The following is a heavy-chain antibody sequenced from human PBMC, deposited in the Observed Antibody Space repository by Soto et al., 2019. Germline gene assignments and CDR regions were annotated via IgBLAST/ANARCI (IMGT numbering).Heavy chain of an antibody. J-gene: IGHJ6*02. V-gene: IGHV3-7*03. CDR3: AREYTRSYGSGSYLNYYYYGMDV. D-gene: IGHD3-10*01. Sequence: GGSLRLSCAASGFTFSSYWMSWVRQAPGKXLEWVANIKQDGSEKYYVDSVKGRFTISRDNAKNSLYLQMNSLRAEDTAVYYCAREYTRSYGSGSYLNYYYYGMDVWGQGTTVTVSS. CDR2: IKQDGSEK. CDR1: GFTFSSYW.